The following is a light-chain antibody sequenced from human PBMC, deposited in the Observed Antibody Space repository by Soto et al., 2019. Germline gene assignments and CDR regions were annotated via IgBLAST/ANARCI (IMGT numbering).Light chain of an antibody. J-gene: IGKJ1*01. CDR2: SAS. V-gene: IGKV3-20*01. CDR3: QHYGSSPST. Sequence: DTVLTQSPGTLSLTSGERATLSCRASQSISGTYLAWYQQKPGQSPRLLIYSASTRGPGIPDRFSGSGSGTDFTLTISRLEPEDFAVYYCQHYGSSPSTFGRGTKAEIK. CDR1: QSISGTY.